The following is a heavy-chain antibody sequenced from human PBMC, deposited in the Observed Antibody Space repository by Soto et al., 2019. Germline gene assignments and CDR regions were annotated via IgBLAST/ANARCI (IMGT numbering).Heavy chain of an antibody. Sequence: EVQLVESGGGLVQPGGSLRLSCVASGFSFNTASMSWVRQAPGKGLEWLGRIKTNAADGTAVYAAPVQGRFTMSRDGSRNTLYLEMNSLKLEVTAVYYCTTYAGFSRVWGQGILVTVSS. J-gene: IGHJ4*02. CDR1: GFSFNTAS. V-gene: IGHV3-15*05. CDR3: TTYAGFSRV. CDR2: IKTNAADGTA. D-gene: IGHD3-3*02.